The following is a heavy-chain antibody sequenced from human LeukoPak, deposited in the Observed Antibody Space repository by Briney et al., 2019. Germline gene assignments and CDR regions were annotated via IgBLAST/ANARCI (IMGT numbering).Heavy chain of an antibody. CDR2: INSDGSST. D-gene: IGHD2-15*01. CDR3: ARVECSGGSCYFDY. CDR1: GFTFSRYW. J-gene: IGHJ4*02. V-gene: IGHV3-74*01. Sequence: GGSLRLTCAASGFTFSRYWMHWVRQTPGKGLVWVSRINSDGSSTRFADSVKGRFTISRDNAKNTLDLQMSSLRAEDTAVYYCARVECSGGSCYFDYWGQGTLVTVSS.